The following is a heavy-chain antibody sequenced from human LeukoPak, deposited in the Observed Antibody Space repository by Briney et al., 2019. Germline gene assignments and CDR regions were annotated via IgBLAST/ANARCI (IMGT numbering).Heavy chain of an antibody. Sequence: SGTLSLTCGVSGGSITSTNYWTWVRQPPGKGLEWIGEVNLQGSTNYNPSLMGRVAISVDMSENHISLQLTSVTAADTAVYYCARVAMAENYYDSSGYFDYWGQGTLVTVSS. V-gene: IGHV4-4*02. CDR3: ARVAMAENYYDSSGYFDY. D-gene: IGHD3-22*01. CDR1: GGSITSTNY. CDR2: VNLQGST. J-gene: IGHJ4*02.